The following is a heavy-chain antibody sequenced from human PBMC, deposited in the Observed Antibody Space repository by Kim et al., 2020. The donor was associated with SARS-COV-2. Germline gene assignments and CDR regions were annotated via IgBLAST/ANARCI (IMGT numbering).Heavy chain of an antibody. V-gene: IGHV3-11*06. CDR2: SGST. Sequence: SGSTSYAASLRGRFTISRDNAQKSLYLQMNSLRAEDTAIYYCARGRYYFDYWGQGTLVTVSS. J-gene: IGHJ4*02. D-gene: IGHD1-20*01. CDR3: ARGRYYFDY.